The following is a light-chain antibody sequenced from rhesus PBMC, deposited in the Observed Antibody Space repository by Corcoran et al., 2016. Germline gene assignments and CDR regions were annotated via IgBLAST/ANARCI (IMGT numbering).Light chain of an antibody. CDR2: EAS. Sequence: DIQMTQSPSSLSASVGDRVTITCRASQGITNDLAWYQQKPGETPKLLIYEASSLQSGIPSRFSGSGSGTDFTLTISSLQSEDFATYYCQHYSSTPFTFGPGTKLDIK. CDR3: QHYSSTPFT. CDR1: QGITND. J-gene: IGKJ3*01. V-gene: IGKV1-22*01.